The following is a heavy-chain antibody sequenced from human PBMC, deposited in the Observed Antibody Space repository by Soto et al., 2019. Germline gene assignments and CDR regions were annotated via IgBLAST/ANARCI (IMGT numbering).Heavy chain of an antibody. D-gene: IGHD2-2*01. CDR3: AHTEKLSLVPAALQPIEDWFDP. CDR2: IYWDDDK. CDR1: GFSLSTSGVG. V-gene: IGHV2-5*02. J-gene: IGHJ5*02. Sequence: GSGPTLVNPTQTLTLTCTFSGFSLSTSGVGVGWIRQPPGKALEWLALIYWDDDKRYSPSLKSRLTITKDTSKNQVVLTMTNMDPVDTATYYCAHTEKLSLVPAALQPIEDWFDPWGQGTLVTVSS.